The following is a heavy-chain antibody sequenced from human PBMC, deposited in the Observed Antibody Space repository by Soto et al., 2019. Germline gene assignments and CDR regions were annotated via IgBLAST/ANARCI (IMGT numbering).Heavy chain of an antibody. Sequence: LSLTCAISGDSVSSENVAWNWIRQSPSRGLEWLGRTNYRSKWYTDYAVSVKSRITITPDTSKNQFSLELNSVSPEGTAVYYCAREEGATALYCYYAMDVWGKGTTVTVSS. CDR3: AREEGATALYCYYAMDV. CDR1: GDSVSSENVA. D-gene: IGHD1-26*01. CDR2: TNYRSKWYT. J-gene: IGHJ6*04. V-gene: IGHV6-1*01.